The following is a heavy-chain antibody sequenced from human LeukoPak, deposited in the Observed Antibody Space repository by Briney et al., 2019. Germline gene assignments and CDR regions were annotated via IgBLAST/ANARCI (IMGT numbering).Heavy chain of an antibody. CDR1: GFTVNSNY. V-gene: IGHV3-53*01. CDR2: LYSDGRT. D-gene: IGHD6-19*01. CDR3: VKEPSSGWNPTRYFHS. Sequence: GGSLRLSCAASGFTVNSNYMNWVRQAPGKGLEWVSVLYSDGRTYYADSVKGRFTISRDTSKNTLYLQVNSLRAEDTAVYYCVKEPSSGWNPTRYFHSWGQGTLVTVSS. J-gene: IGHJ4*02.